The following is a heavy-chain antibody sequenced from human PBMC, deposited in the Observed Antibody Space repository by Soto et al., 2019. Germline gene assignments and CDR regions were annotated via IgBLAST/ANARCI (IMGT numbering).Heavy chain of an antibody. CDR1: GFSFSSYS. V-gene: IGHV3-21*01. J-gene: IGHJ4*02. CDR2: ISTTGSYI. Sequence: EVQMEESGGGLVKPGGSLRLSCAASGFSFSSYSMNWVRQAPGKGLEWVSSISTTGSYIYYADSVKGRFTISRDNAKKSMYLQMNSLRAEDTAVYYCARDSLVGSCSGGACYLRWGQGTLVTVSS. D-gene: IGHD2-15*01. CDR3: ARDSLVGSCSGGACYLR.